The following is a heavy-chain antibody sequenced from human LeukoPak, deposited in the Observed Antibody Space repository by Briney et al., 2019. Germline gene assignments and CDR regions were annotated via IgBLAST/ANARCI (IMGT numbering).Heavy chain of an antibody. D-gene: IGHD3-22*01. Sequence: ASVKVSCKASGDTFTGYYMHWVRQAPGQGLEWMGWINPNSGGTNYAQKFQGRFTMARDTSISTAYMELSRLRSDDTAVYYCARGLHYYDSSGYPYWGQGTLVTVSS. CDR1: GDTFTGYY. CDR3: ARGLHYYDSSGYPY. V-gene: IGHV1-2*02. J-gene: IGHJ4*02. CDR2: INPNSGGT.